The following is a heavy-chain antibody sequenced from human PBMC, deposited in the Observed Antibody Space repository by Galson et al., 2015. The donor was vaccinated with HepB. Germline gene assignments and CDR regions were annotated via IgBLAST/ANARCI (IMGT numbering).Heavy chain of an antibody. CDR3: AKNYGYFDS. CDR2: ITSTGDTI. CDR1: GFNFSTWA. V-gene: IGHV3-23*01. D-gene: IGHD4-17*01. Sequence: SLRLSCAASGFNFSTWAVTWVRQAPGKGLEWVSVITSTGDTIYYADSVKGRFTVSRDNSKSTLYLQLSNLRADDTAVYYCAKNYGYFDSWGQGTLVTVSS. J-gene: IGHJ4*02.